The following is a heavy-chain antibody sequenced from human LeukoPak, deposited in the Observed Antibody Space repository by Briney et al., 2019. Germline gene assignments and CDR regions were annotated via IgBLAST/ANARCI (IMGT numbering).Heavy chain of an antibody. V-gene: IGHV3-74*01. CDR2: INSDGSTT. Sequence: GGSLRLSCAASGFTFSSYSMNWVRQAPGKGLVWVSRINSDGSTTNYADSVKGRFTISRDNAKNTLYLQMNSLRADDTAVYYCARSRWLDAFDYWGQGTLVTVSS. CDR1: GFTFSSYS. D-gene: IGHD6-19*01. J-gene: IGHJ4*02. CDR3: ARSRWLDAFDY.